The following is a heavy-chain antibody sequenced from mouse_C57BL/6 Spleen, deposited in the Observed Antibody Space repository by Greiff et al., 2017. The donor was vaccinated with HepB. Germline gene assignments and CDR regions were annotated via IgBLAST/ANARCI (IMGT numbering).Heavy chain of an antibody. Sequence: EVQVVESGGGLVKPGGSLKLSCAASGFTFSSYTMSWVRQTPEKRLEWVATISGGGGNTYYPDSVKGRFTISRDNAKNTLYLQMSSLRSEDTALYYCARLRWDGAMDYWGQGTSVTVSS. CDR1: GFTFSSYT. J-gene: IGHJ4*01. CDR3: ARLRWDGAMDY. D-gene: IGHD4-1*01. V-gene: IGHV5-9*01. CDR2: ISGGGGNT.